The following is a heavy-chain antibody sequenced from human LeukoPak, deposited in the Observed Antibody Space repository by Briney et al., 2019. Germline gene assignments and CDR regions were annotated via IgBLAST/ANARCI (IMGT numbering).Heavy chain of an antibody. CDR1: GFTFTSYG. J-gene: IGHJ4*02. CDR2: IRYDGSNK. CDR3: SRGGEQQDY. V-gene: IGHV3-30*02. D-gene: IGHD3-16*01. Sequence: GGSLRLSCVASGFTFTSYGMHWVRQAPGKGLEWVAFIRYDGSNKYYADSVKGRFTISRDNSKNTLYLQMNSLRAEDTAVYYCSRGGEQQDYWGQGTLVTVSS.